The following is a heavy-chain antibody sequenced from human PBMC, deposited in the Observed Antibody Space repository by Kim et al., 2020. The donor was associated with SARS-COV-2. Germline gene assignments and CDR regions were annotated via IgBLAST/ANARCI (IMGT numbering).Heavy chain of an antibody. D-gene: IGHD6-19*01. CDR2: ISSGRGTI. V-gene: IGHV3-48*02. J-gene: IGHJ4*02. Sequence: GGSLRLSCAASGFTFRSLWMNWARQAPGKGLESVSCISSGRGTIYYADSVKGRFTISRDNAENSVYLQMDNLRDEDSAVYYCARESDSSFCVSHYVGQG. CDR3: ARESDSSFCVSHY. CDR1: GFTFRSLW.